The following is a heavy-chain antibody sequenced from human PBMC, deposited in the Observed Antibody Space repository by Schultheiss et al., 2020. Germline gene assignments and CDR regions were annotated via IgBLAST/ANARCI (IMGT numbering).Heavy chain of an antibody. V-gene: IGHV4-39*07. CDR1: GGSISSSSYY. D-gene: IGHD2-2*01. CDR3: ARADLREGTINVVVPAATAEYFQH. J-gene: IGHJ1*01. Sequence: SETLSLTCTVSGGSISSSSYYWGWIRQPPGKGLEWIGYIYYSGSTYYNPSLKSRVTISVDTSKNQFSLKLSSVTAADTAVYYCARADLREGTINVVVPAATAEYFQHWGQGTLVTVSS. CDR2: IYYSGST.